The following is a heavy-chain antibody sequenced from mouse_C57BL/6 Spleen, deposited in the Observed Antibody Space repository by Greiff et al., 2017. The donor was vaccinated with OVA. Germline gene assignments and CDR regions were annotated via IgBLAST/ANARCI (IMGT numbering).Heavy chain of an antibody. CDR3: ASYSSGYGGFAY. D-gene: IGHD3-2*02. CDR1: GYTFTDYY. CDR2: INPNNGGT. Sequence: LQQSGPELVKPGASVKISCKASGYTFTDYYMNWVKQSHGKSLEWIGDINPNNGGTSYNQKFKGKATLTVDKSSSTAYMELRSLTSEDSAVYYCASYSSGYGGFAYWGQGTLVTVSA. V-gene: IGHV1-26*01. J-gene: IGHJ3*01.